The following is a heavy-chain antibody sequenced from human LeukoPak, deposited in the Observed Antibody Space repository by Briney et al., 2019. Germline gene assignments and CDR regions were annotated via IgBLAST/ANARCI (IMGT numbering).Heavy chain of an antibody. Sequence: GGSLRLSCAASGFTFSSYAMSWVRQAPGKGLEWVSAISGSGGSTYYADSVKGRFTISRDNSKNTLYLQMNSLRAEDTAVYYCAKGDYDYWSGLPFFDYWGHGTLVTVSS. CDR3: AKGDYDYWSGLPFFDY. CDR2: ISGSGGST. V-gene: IGHV3-23*01. J-gene: IGHJ4*01. D-gene: IGHD3-3*01. CDR1: GFTFSSYA.